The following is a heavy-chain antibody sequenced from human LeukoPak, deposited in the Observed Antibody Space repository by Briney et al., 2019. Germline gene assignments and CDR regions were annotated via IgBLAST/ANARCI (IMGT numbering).Heavy chain of an antibody. CDR2: IYPGDSDT. D-gene: IGHD6-19*01. CDR3: ARRRIAVADNWFDP. J-gene: IGHJ5*02. V-gene: IGHV5-51*01. Sequence: PGESLKISCKGSGYSFTSYWIGWVRQMPGKGLEWMGIIYPGDSDTRYSPSFQGQVTISADKSISTAYLQWSSLQASDTAIYYCARRRIAVADNWFDPWGQGTLVTVSS. CDR1: GYSFTSYW.